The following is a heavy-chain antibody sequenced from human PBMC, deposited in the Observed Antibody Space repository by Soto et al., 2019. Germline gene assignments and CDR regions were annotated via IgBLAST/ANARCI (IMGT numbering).Heavy chain of an antibody. V-gene: IGHV3-30*18. Sequence: PGGSLRLSCAASGFTFSSYGMRWVRQAPGKGLEWVAVISYDGSNKYYADSVKGRFTISRDNSKNTLYLQMNSLRAEDTAVYYCAKENSSSWQKTLHSFDYWGQGTLVTVSS. CDR1: GFTFSSYG. D-gene: IGHD6-13*01. CDR3: AKENSSSWQKTLHSFDY. CDR2: ISYDGSNK. J-gene: IGHJ4*02.